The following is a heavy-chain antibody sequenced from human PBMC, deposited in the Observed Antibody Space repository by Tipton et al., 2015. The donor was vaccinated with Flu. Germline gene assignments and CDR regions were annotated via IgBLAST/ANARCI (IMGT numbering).Heavy chain of an antibody. CDR2: IFHSGNS. D-gene: IGHD4-11*01. Sequence: TLSLTCAVYGGSFSGYFWSWVRQSPGKGLEWIGNIFHSGNSYHNPSLKSRVTMSVETSKNQFSLKLSSVTAADTAVYYCARRDYSNYVSEPKNWFDSWGQGVLVIVSS. CDR1: GGSFSGYF. V-gene: IGHV4-34*12. J-gene: IGHJ5*01. CDR3: ARRDYSNYVSEPKNWFDS.